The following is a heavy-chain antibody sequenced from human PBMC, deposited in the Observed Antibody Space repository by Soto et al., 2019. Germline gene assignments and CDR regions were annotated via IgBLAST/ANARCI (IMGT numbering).Heavy chain of an antibody. V-gene: IGHV3-15*01. CDR2: IKSKTDGGTT. CDR3: TTDLYYDFWSGYYRTFDY. Sequence: PGGSLRLSCAASGFTFSNAWMSWVRQAPAKGLEWVGRIKSKTDGGTTDYAAPVKGRFTISRDDSRNTLFLQMNSLKTEDTAVYYCTTDLYYDFWSGYYRTFDYWGQGTLVTVSS. J-gene: IGHJ4*02. D-gene: IGHD3-3*01. CDR1: GFTFSNAW.